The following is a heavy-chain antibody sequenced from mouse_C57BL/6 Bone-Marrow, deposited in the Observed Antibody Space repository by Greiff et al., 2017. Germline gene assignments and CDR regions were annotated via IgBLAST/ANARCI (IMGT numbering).Heavy chain of an antibody. CDR1: GYAFTNYL. CDR2: INPGSGGT. Sequence: QVQLKESGAELVRPGTSVKVSCKASGYAFTNYLIEWVKQRPGQGLEWIGVINPGSGGTNYNEKFKGKATLTADKSSSTAYMQLSSLTSEDSAVYFCARAGESHFDYWGQGTTLTVSS. V-gene: IGHV1-54*01. J-gene: IGHJ2*01. CDR3: ARAGESHFDY.